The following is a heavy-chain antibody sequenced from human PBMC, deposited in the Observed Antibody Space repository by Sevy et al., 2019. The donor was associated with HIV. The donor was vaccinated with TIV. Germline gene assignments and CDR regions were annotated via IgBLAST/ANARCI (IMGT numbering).Heavy chain of an antibody. CDR2: INTDTGSP. CDR1: GYTFTSYA. D-gene: IGHD3-16*01. V-gene: IGHV7-4-1*02. J-gene: IGHJ4*02. Sequence: ASVKVSCKASGYTFTSYALNWVRQARGQGLEWMGWINTDTGSPTYPQGFTGRFVFSLDTSVSTAYLQISSLKAEDTAVYYCATHGGEYWGQGTLVTVSS. CDR3: ATHGGEY.